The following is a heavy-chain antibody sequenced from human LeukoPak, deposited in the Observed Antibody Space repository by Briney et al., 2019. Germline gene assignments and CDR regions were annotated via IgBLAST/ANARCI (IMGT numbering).Heavy chain of an antibody. D-gene: IGHD5-24*01. J-gene: IGHJ3*02. CDR1: GFTVSSNY. Sequence: GGSLRLSCAASGFTVSSNYMSWVRQAPGKGLEWVSVIYSGGSTYHADSVKGRFTISRDNSKNTLYLQMNSLRAEDTAVYYCARTGSNPSGDAFDIWGQGTMVTVSS. CDR3: ARTGSNPSGDAFDI. CDR2: IYSGGST. V-gene: IGHV3-53*01.